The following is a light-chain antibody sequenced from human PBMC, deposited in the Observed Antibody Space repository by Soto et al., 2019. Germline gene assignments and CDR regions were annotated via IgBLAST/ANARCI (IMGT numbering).Light chain of an antibody. V-gene: IGLV2-14*01. Sequence: QSALTQPASVSGSPGQSITISCTGTSSDVGGYNYVSWYQQHPGKVSKLMIYEVSNRPSGVSIRFSGSKSGNTASLTISGLQAEDEADYYCSSYTSSSTLVFGGGTRSPS. CDR2: EVS. CDR3: SSYTSSSTLV. CDR1: SSDVGGYNY. J-gene: IGLJ2*01.